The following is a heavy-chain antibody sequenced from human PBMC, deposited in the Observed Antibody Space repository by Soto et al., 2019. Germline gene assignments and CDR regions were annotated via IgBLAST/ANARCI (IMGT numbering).Heavy chain of an antibody. CDR3: ARGSGNWFGVFWY. V-gene: IGHV3-64*02. Sequence: PGGSLRLSCAASGFTFSNFAMHWGRQRPGEGLEYVSSITRDGGDTQYADSVRARFTISRDNSKNTLYLQMGRVRAEGMSVYYCARGSGNWFGVFWYWGRGPLVTASS. CDR1: GFTFSNFA. J-gene: IGHJ4*02. D-gene: IGHD3-10*01. CDR2: ITRDGGDT.